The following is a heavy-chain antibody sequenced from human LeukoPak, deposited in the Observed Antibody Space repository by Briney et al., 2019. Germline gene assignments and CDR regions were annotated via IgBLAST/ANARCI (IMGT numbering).Heavy chain of an antibody. CDR2: ISGSGGST. CDR1: GFTFSSYA. V-gene: IGHV3-23*01. J-gene: IGHJ3*01. D-gene: IGHD3-22*01. Sequence: GGSLRLSCAASGFTFSSYAMSWVRQAPGRGREWVSAISGSGGSTYYADSVKGRFTISRDNSKNTLYLQMNSLRAEDTAVYYCAIQGAFYDSSGSAVGSAWGQGTMVTVSS. CDR3: AIQGAFYDSSGSAVGSA.